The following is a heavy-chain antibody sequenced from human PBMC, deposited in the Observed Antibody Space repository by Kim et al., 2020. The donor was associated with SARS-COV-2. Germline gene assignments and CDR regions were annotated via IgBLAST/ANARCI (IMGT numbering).Heavy chain of an antibody. CDR1: GFTFSRSS. D-gene: IGHD3-22*01. Sequence: GGSLRLSCAASGFTFSRSSMNWVRQAPGKGLEWVSSISSSGSDIYDADSVKGRFTISRDNAKNSLYLQMNSLRAEDTAVYYCATQSYSSGYYGKVYGGQGTPVTLST. J-gene: IGHJ4*02. V-gene: IGHV3-21*01. CDR2: ISSSGSDI. CDR3: ATQSYSSGYYGKVY.